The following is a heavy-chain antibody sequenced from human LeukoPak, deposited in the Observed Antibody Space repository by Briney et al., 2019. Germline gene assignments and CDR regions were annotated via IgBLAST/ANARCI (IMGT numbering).Heavy chain of an antibody. CDR1: GFTFSDFG. V-gene: IGHV3-23*01. Sequence: GGSLRLSCAASGFTFSDFGMSWVRQAPGKGLEWVSTISDGGSITYYADSVKGRFTISRDNSKNTLFLQMNSLRVEDTALYYCAKSRGSGSNMARGVNFDYWGQGTLVTVSS. CDR3: AKSRGSGSNMARGVNFDY. J-gene: IGHJ4*02. D-gene: IGHD3-10*01. CDR2: ISDGGSIT.